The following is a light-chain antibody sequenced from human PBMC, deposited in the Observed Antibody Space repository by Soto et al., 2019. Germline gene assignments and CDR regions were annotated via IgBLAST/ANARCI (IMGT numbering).Light chain of an antibody. V-gene: IGKV3-15*01. CDR2: GAS. CDR3: QHYNNWPPWT. J-gene: IGKJ1*01. CDR1: QSVSSN. Sequence: ETVVTQSPATLSVSPGERETLSCRASQSVSSNLAWYQQKPGQPPRLLIYGASTRATGIPARFGGSGSETEFTLTISSLQSEDFAVYYCQHYNNWPPWTFGQGTKV.